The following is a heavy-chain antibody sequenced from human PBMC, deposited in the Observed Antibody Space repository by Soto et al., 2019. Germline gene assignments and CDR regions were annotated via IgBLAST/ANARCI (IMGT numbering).Heavy chain of an antibody. CDR1: GFTFSSYA. J-gene: IGHJ3*02. Sequence: QVQLVESGGGVVQPGRSLRLSCAASGFTFSSYAMHWVRQAPGKGLEWVAVISYDGSNKYYADSVKGRFTISRDNSKNTLYLQMNSLRAEDTAVYYCARAKGFGVLGALDIWGQGTMVTVSS. V-gene: IGHV3-30-3*01. CDR2: ISYDGSNK. D-gene: IGHD2-15*01. CDR3: ARAKGFGVLGALDI.